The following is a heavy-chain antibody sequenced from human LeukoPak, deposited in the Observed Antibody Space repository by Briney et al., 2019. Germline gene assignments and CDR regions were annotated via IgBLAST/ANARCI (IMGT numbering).Heavy chain of an antibody. D-gene: IGHD6-19*01. CDR1: GGSISSSSYY. J-gene: IGHJ4*02. CDR3: ARDYRQWYFDY. Sequence: SETLSLTCTVSGGSISSSSYYWGWIRQPPGKGLEWIGYIYYSGSTNYNPSLKSRVTMSVDTSQNHFSLKLSSVTAADTAVYYCARDYRQWYFDYWGQGTLVTVSS. CDR2: IYYSGST. V-gene: IGHV4-39*07.